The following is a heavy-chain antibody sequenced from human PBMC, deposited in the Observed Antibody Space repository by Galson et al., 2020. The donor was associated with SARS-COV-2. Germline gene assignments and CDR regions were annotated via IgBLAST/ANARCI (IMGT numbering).Heavy chain of an antibody. CDR1: GFTFDDYA. Sequence: GGSLRLSCAASGFTFDDYAMHWVRQAPGKGLEWVSGISWNSGSIGYADSVKGRFTISRDNAKNSLYLQMNRLRAEDTALYYCAKEDYYDSRCTWYFDYWGQGSLVTVAS. J-gene: IGHJ4*02. CDR2: ISWNSGSI. D-gene: IGHD3-22*01. V-gene: IGHV3-9*01. CDR3: AKEDYYDSRCTWYFDY.